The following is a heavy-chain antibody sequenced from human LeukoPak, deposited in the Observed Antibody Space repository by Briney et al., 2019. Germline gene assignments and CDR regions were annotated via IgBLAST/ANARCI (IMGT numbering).Heavy chain of an antibody. CDR3: ARTVRALTSLDAFDI. CDR1: GYTFTGYY. Sequence: ASVKVSCTASGYTFTGYYMHWVRQAPGQGLEWMGWINPNSGGTNYAQKFQGRVTMTRDTSISTAYMELSRLRSDDTAVYYCARTVRALTSLDAFDIWGQGTMVTVSS. D-gene: IGHD2-8*01. J-gene: IGHJ3*02. CDR2: INPNSGGT. V-gene: IGHV1-2*02.